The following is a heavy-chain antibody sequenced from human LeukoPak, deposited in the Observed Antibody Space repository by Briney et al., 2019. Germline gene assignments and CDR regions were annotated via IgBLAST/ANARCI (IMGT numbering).Heavy chain of an antibody. J-gene: IGHJ3*02. CDR2: MNPNSGNT. CDR1: GYTFTSYD. V-gene: IGHV1-8*03. D-gene: IGHD1-26*01. Sequence: GASVTVSCKASGYTFTSYDINWVRRATGQGLEWMGWMNPNSGNTGYAQKFQGRVTITRNTSISTAYMELSSLRSEDTAVYYCARGPVGATGEDIWGQGTMVTVSS. CDR3: ARGPVGATGEDI.